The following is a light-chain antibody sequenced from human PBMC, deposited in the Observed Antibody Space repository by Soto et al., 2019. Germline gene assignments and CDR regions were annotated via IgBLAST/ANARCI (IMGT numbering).Light chain of an antibody. CDR3: LLSYNGPYV. CDR2: DTT. CDR1: AGAFTNGHY. V-gene: IGLV7-46*01. J-gene: IGLJ1*01. Sequence: VVTQEPSLTVSAGGTGALTCGSSAGAFTNGHYPYWFQQKPGQAPRTLIYDTTNRHSWTPARFSGSLLGGKAALTLSGAQPEDEAEYYCLLSYNGPYVFGTGTKVTVL.